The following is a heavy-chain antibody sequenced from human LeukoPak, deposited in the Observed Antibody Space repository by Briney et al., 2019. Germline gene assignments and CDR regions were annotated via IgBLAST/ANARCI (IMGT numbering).Heavy chain of an antibody. CDR3: ASTPYKSSMDY. V-gene: IGHV1-46*01. Sequence: ASVTLSFTASGYTFTTYYMHWVRQPPRQGHGWMGIINTSGGSTSYAQKFHGRVIMTRDTSTSTVYMELSSVRSEDTAVYYCASTPYKSSMDYWGRGTLVSVSS. CDR2: INTSGGST. J-gene: IGHJ4*02. D-gene: IGHD2/OR15-2a*01. CDR1: GYTFTTYY.